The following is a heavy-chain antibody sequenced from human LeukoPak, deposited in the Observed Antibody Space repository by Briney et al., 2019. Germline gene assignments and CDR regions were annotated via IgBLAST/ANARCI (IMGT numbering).Heavy chain of an antibody. V-gene: IGHV3-7*01. Sequence: GGSLRLSCAASGFTFSSYWMSWVRQAPGKGLEWVANIKQDGSEKYYVDSVKGRFTISRDNAKNSLYLQMNSLRAADTAVYYCAREYCSGGSCYHDYWGQGTLVTVSS. J-gene: IGHJ4*02. CDR1: GFTFSSYW. CDR2: IKQDGSEK. CDR3: AREYCSGGSCYHDY. D-gene: IGHD2-15*01.